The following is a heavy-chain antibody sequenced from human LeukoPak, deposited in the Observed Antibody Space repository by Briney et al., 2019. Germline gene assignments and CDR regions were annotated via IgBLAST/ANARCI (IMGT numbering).Heavy chain of an antibody. CDR3: AKIRAFSGTTGDG. D-gene: IGHD5-12*01. V-gene: IGHV3-23*01. CDR1: GFTFSSYA. Sequence: PGGSLRLSCAASGFTFSSYAMSWVRQAPGKGLEWVSSISGSGSSTFYADSVKGRFTISRDNSKNTLYLQINSLRAEDTAVFYCAKIRAFSGTTGDGWGQGTLVTVSS. CDR2: ISGSGSST. J-gene: IGHJ4*02.